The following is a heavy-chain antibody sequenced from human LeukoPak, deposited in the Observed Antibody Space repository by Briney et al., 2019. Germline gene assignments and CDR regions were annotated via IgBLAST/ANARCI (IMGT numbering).Heavy chain of an antibody. V-gene: IGHV4-59*12. D-gene: IGHD1-1*01. CDR1: GGSISSYY. CDR3: AREQGTGTSSRYFDY. J-gene: IGHJ4*02. CDR2: IHNSGTT. Sequence: SETLSLTCTVSGGSISSYYWSWIRQRPGKGLEWIAYIHNSGTTNYNPSLKSRVTMSVDTSKNQFSLKLNSVTAADTAVYYCAREQGTGTSSRYFDYWGQGTLVTVSS.